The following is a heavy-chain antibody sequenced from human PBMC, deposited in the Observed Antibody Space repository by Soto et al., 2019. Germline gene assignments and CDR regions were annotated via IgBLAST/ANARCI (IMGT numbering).Heavy chain of an antibody. V-gene: IGHV3-9*01. CDR1: GFTFDDYV. Sequence: EVQLVESGGGLVQPGRSLRLSCAASGFTFDDYVMHWVRQAPGKGLEWVSGISWNSGSIGYADSVKGRFTISRDNAKNSLYLQMNSLRAEDTALYYCAKVKWIRDYYYGMDVWGQGTTVTVSS. J-gene: IGHJ6*02. CDR2: ISWNSGSI. CDR3: AKVKWIRDYYYGMDV. D-gene: IGHD5-18*01.